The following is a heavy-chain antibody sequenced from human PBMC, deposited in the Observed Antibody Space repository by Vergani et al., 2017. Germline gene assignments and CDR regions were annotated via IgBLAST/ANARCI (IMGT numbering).Heavy chain of an antibody. D-gene: IGHD6-13*01. CDR2: INAGNGNT. CDR1: GYTFTSYA. CDR3: ARGGFGSSSWYVLLVD. Sequence: QVQLVQSGAEVKKPGASVKVSCKASGYTFTSYAMHWVRQAPGQRLEWMGWINAGNGNTKYSQKFQGRVTITRDTSASTAYMELSSLRSEDTAVYYCARGGFGSSSWYVLLVDWGQGTLVTVSS. J-gene: IGHJ4*02. V-gene: IGHV1-3*01.